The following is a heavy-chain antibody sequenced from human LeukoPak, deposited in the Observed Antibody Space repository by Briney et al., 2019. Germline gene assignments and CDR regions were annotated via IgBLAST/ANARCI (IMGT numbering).Heavy chain of an antibody. V-gene: IGHV3-7*01. D-gene: IGHD2-15*01. J-gene: IGHJ4*02. CDR1: GFTFSSYW. Sequence: GGSLRLSCAASGFTFSSYWMGWVRQAPGKRLEWVANMNIDGSEKYYADSVKGRFTISRDNSKNTLFLQMNSLRAEDTAVYYCAKGVDYCSGGSCPADYWGPGTLVTVSS. CDR3: AKGVDYCSGGSCPADY. CDR2: MNIDGSEK.